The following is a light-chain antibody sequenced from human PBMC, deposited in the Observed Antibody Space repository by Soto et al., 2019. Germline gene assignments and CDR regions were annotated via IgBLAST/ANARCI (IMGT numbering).Light chain of an antibody. V-gene: IGKV3-20*01. CDR1: QSVSSSY. Sequence: EIVLTQSQVTLSLSPWERATLSCRARQSVSSSYLAWYQQKPGQAPRLLIYGAFSRATGIPARFSGSGSGTDFTFTISRLEPEDFAVYYCQQYGSSLRTFGQGTKVEIK. J-gene: IGKJ1*01. CDR2: GAF. CDR3: QQYGSSLRT.